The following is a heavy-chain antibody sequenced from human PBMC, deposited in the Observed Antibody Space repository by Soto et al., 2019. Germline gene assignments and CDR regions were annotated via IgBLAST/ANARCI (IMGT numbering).Heavy chain of an antibody. V-gene: IGHV4-39*01. CDR2: IYYSGST. J-gene: IGHJ4*02. CDR1: GGSISSSSYY. D-gene: IGHD3-16*02. Sequence: QLQLQESGPGLVKPSETLSLICSVSGGSISSSSYYWGWIRQPPGKGLEWIGNIYYSGSTYYNPSLKNRVTISVDMSKNRISLKLNSVTAAETAVYYCARSPYDYLWGSYRPGFDYWGQGTLVTVSS. CDR3: ARSPYDYLWGSYRPGFDY.